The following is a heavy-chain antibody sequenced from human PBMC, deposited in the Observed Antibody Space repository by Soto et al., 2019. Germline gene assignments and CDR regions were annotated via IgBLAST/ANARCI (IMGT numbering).Heavy chain of an antibody. CDR3: AKDLNGLLPYSGLDY. CDR2: ISYDGSNK. CDR1: GFTFSSYG. Sequence: QVQLVESGGGVVQPGRSLRLSCAASGFTFSSYGMHWVRQAPGKGLEWVAVISYDGSNKYYADSVKGRFTISRDNSKKTLYLQMNSLRAEDTAVYYCAKDLNGLLPYSGLDYWGQGTLVTVSS. J-gene: IGHJ4*02. V-gene: IGHV3-30*18. D-gene: IGHD2-15*01.